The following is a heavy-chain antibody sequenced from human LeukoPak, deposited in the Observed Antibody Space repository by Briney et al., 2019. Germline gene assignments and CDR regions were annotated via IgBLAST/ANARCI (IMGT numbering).Heavy chain of an antibody. Sequence: ASVKVSCKASGYTFTSYYMHWVQQAPGQGLEWMGIINPSGGSTSYAQKFQGRVTMTRDTSTSTVYMELSSLRSEDTAVYYCARDPTPDFGPHGAWFDPWGQGTLVTVSS. CDR3: ARDPTPDFGPHGAWFDP. J-gene: IGHJ5*02. CDR1: GYTFTSYY. CDR2: INPSGGST. V-gene: IGHV1-46*01. D-gene: IGHD1-14*01.